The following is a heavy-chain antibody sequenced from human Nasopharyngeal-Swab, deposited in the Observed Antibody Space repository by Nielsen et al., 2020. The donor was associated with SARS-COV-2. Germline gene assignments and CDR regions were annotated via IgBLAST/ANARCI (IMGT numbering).Heavy chain of an antibody. J-gene: IGHJ4*02. CDR2: ISSNGGST. CDR3: ASGPEDFDY. Sequence: WESLSLTCAASGFTFSSYDMHWVRQAPGKGLEYVSDISSNGGSTYYAYSVKGRFTISRDNYKNTLYLQMCSVRAEDMAVYYCASGPEDFDYWGQGTLVTVSS. V-gene: IGHV3-64*01. CDR1: GFTFSSYD.